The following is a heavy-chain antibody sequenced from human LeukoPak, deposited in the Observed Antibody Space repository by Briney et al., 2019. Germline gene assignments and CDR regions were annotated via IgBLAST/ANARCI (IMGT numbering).Heavy chain of an antibody. Sequence: SETLSLTCTVSGGSFNLYSWTWIRQPPGKGLEWIAEIGHGGSINFNPSLKSRVTVSLDTSKNQFSLSPSSVPAADTAVYYCASRETFYFYYMDVWGNGTTVTVSS. CDR3: ASRETFYFYYMDV. J-gene: IGHJ6*03. CDR2: IGHGGSI. V-gene: IGHV4-34*01. CDR1: GGSFNLYS. D-gene: IGHD1-26*01.